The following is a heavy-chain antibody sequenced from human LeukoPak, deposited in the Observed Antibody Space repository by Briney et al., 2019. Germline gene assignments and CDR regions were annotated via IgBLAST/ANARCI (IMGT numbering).Heavy chain of an antibody. CDR2: IYPGDSET. V-gene: IGHV5-51*01. CDR1: GYSFSSNW. J-gene: IGHJ4*02. CDR3: ARQFGGNSEFDY. Sequence: GESLKISCKGSGYSFSSNWIAWVRQMPGKGLEWMGIIYPGDSETRYSPSFQGQVTISADKSISTAYLQWSSLKASGTAMYYCARQFGGNSEFDYWGQGTLVTVSS. D-gene: IGHD4-23*01.